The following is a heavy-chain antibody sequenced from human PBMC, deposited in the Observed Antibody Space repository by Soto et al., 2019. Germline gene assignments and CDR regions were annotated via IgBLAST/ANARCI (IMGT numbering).Heavy chain of an antibody. V-gene: IGHV3-30-3*01. Sequence: QVQLVESGGNVVQPGRSLRLSCAASGFTFSSYTMHWVRQAPGKGLEWVAVISYDNGVNKYYADSVKGRFTISRDNSKNTLYLRMNSLRAEDTAVYYCARSIAVAGTPEFDYWGQGALVTVSS. CDR1: GFTFSSYT. J-gene: IGHJ4*02. CDR3: ARSIAVAGTPEFDY. D-gene: IGHD6-19*01. CDR2: ISYDNGVNK.